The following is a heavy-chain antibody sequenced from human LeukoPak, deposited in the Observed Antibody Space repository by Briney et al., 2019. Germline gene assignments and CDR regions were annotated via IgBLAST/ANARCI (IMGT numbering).Heavy chain of an antibody. Sequence: ASVKVSCKASGYTFTSYAMHWVRQAPGQRLEWMGWINAGNGNTKYSQKFQGRVTITRDTSASTAYMELSRLRSDDTAVYYCARSGGGGHTTVVNPFDYWGQGTLVTVSS. V-gene: IGHV1-3*01. J-gene: IGHJ4*02. CDR2: INAGNGNT. CDR3: ARSGGGGHTTVVNPFDY. CDR1: GYTFTSYA. D-gene: IGHD4-23*01.